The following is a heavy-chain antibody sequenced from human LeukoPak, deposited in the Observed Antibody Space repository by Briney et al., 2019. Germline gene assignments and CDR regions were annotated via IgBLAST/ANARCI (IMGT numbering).Heavy chain of an antibody. CDR3: ASSPYVPISWYYYYYMDV. J-gene: IGHJ6*03. Sequence: ASVKVSCKASGGTFSSYAISWVRQAPGQGLEWMGGIIPIFGTANYAQKFQGRVTITADESTSTAYMELSSLRSEDTAVYYCASSPYVPISWYYYYYMDVWGKGTTVTVSS. CDR1: GGTFSSYA. CDR2: IIPIFGTA. V-gene: IGHV1-69*13. D-gene: IGHD3-16*01.